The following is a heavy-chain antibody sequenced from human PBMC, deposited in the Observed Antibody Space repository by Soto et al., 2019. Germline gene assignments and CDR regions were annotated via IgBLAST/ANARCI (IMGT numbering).Heavy chain of an antibody. Sequence: PGESLKISCKGSGYSFTSYWIGWVRQMPGKGLEWMGIIYPGDSDTRYSPSFQGQVTISADKSISTAYLQWSSLKASDTAMYYCARLATPPRLRYFDWLLDYWGQGTLVTVSS. CDR3: ARLATPPRLRYFDWLLDY. CDR1: GYSFTSYW. D-gene: IGHD3-9*01. V-gene: IGHV5-51*01. CDR2: IYPGDSDT. J-gene: IGHJ4*02.